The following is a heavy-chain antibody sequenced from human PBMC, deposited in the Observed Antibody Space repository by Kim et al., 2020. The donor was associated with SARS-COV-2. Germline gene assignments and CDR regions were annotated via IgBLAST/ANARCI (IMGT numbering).Heavy chain of an antibody. J-gene: IGHJ4*02. D-gene: IGHD5-12*01. CDR1: GYTFTSYG. CDR2: MNANNGDT. CDR3: ARDRGSSGYDVIGGY. Sequence: ASVKVSCKASGYTFTSYGISWVRQAPGQGLEWMGWMNANNGDTKYAQKFQGRVTMTTDTSTTTAYMELRSLRSDDTAVYYCARDRGSSGYDVIGGYWGQG. V-gene: IGHV1-18*01.